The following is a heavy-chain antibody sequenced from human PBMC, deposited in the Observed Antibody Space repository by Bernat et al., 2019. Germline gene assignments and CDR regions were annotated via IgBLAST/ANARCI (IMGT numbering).Heavy chain of an antibody. CDR1: GFSLSTSGMC. Sequence: QVTLRESGPALVKPTQTLTLTCTFSGFSLSTSGMCVSWIRQPPGKALEWLARIDWDDDKYYSTSLKTRLTISKDTSKNQVVLTMTNMGPVDTATYYCARSGGIAARPHYYYGMDVWGQGTTVTVSS. V-gene: IGHV2-70*15. CDR2: IDWDDDK. J-gene: IGHJ6*02. D-gene: IGHD6-6*01. CDR3: ARSGGIAARPHYYYGMDV.